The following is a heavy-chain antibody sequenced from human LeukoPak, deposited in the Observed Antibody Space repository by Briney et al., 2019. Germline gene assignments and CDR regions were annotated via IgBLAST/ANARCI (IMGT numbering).Heavy chain of an antibody. Sequence: SETLSLTCSVSGYSISSGYYWGWIRQPAGKGLEWIGRIYTSGSTNYNPSLKSRVTMSVDTSKNQFSLKLSSVTAADTAVYYCASGYCGGACQLGGVDMWGQGTMVTVSS. V-gene: IGHV4-4*07. CDR2: IYTSGST. CDR1: GYSISSGYY. D-gene: IGHD2-21*02. CDR3: ASGYCGGACQLGGVDM. J-gene: IGHJ3*02.